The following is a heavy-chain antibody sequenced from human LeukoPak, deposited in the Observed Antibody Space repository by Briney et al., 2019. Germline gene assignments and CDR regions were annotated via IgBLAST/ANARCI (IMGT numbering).Heavy chain of an antibody. D-gene: IGHD3-10*01. J-gene: IGHJ3*02. CDR3: ARAGYYYGSGSYKGHDAFDI. Sequence: SETLSLTCAVYGGSFDSYYWTWIRQPPGKGLEWIGEINHIGSNNYNPSLKSRVTISVDRSKNQFSLKLSSVTAADTAVYYCARAGYYYGSGSYKGHDAFDIWGQGTMVTVSS. CDR1: GGSFDSYY. CDR2: INHIGSN. V-gene: IGHV4-34*01.